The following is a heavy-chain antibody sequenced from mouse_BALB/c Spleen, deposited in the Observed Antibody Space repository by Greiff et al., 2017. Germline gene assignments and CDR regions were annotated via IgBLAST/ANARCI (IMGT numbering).Heavy chain of an antibody. V-gene: IGHV5-9-4*01. CDR2: ISSGGSYT. CDR3: ARRDDDDYFDY. D-gene: IGHD2-14*01. J-gene: IGHJ2*01. CDR1: GFTFSSYA. Sequence: EVQVVESGGGLVKPGGSLKLSCAASGFTFSSYAMSWVRQSPEKRLEWVAEISSGGSYTYYPDTVTGRFTISRDNAKNTLYLEMSSLRSEDTAMYYCARRDDDDYFDYWGQGTTLTVSS.